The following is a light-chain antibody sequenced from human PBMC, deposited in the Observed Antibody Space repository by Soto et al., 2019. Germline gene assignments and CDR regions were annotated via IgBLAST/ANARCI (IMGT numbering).Light chain of an antibody. CDR2: GAS. Sequence: IVLTQSPGTLSLSPGERATLSCRASQSVTSNYLAWYQQRPGQAPRLLIYGASSRATGIPDRFSGSGSGTDFTLTISRLEPEDFAVYYCQQYGTSPRLFTFGPGTKVDIK. CDR3: QQYGTSPRLFT. CDR1: QSVTSNY. J-gene: IGKJ3*01. V-gene: IGKV3-20*01.